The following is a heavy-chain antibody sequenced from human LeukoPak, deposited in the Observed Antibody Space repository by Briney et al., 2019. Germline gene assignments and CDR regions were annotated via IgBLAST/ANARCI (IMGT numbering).Heavy chain of an antibody. CDR3: AQDRAYIQFYF. J-gene: IGHJ4*02. CDR1: GFTFSSYG. CDR2: IGPSGTNT. V-gene: IGHV3-23*01. Sequence: GGSLRLTCAASGFTFSSYGMNWVRQAPGKGLEWVSAIGPSGTNTYYADSVKGRFTISRDNSKNTVYLQVNSLRAEDTALYYCAQDRAYIQFYFWGQGTLVTVSS. D-gene: IGHD5-18*01.